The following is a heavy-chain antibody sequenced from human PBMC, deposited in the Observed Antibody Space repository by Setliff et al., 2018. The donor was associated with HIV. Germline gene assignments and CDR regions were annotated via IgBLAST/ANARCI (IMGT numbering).Heavy chain of an antibody. D-gene: IGHD3-3*01. V-gene: IGHV3-23*01. Sequence: PGGSLRLSCAASGFTFSSYAITWVRQAPGKGLEWVSAISGSGDSTFYADSVQGRFTISRDNSKNTLYLQMDSLRAEDTAVYYCAKAQWLLSHWGYYQYYNMDVWGKGTTVTVSS. CDR1: GFTFSSYA. CDR2: ISGSGDST. CDR3: AKAQWLLSHWGYYQYYNMDV. J-gene: IGHJ6*03.